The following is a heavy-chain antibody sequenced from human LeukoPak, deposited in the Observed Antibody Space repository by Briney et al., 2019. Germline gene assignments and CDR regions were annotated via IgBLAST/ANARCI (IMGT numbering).Heavy chain of an antibody. CDR3: VRLWSTSCKGGSCPHQPNY. Sequence: SETLSLTCTVSGGSISSSAYHWGWIRQPPGKGLEWIGTINYGGNTYYNLSLKSRVIIFLDTSKNQFSLKLSSVTAADTAVYYCVRLWSTSCKGGSCPHQPNYWGQGTRVTVPS. CDR2: INYGGNT. J-gene: IGHJ4*02. CDR1: GGSISSSAYH. D-gene: IGHD2-15*01. V-gene: IGHV4-39*01.